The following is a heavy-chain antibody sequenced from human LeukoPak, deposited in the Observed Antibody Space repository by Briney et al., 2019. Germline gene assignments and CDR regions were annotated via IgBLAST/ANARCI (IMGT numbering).Heavy chain of an antibody. D-gene: IGHD7-27*01. J-gene: IGHJ2*01. Sequence: SETLSLTCVVYGGSFRGYYWSWIRQPPGKGLEWIGEIHYTGATNYKPSLKSRVTISGDPSKNQFSLRVSSVTAADTAVYYCARGVLGPYYFDLWGRGTLVTVSS. V-gene: IGHV4-34*01. CDR3: ARGVLGPYYFDL. CDR2: IHYTGAT. CDR1: GGSFRGYY.